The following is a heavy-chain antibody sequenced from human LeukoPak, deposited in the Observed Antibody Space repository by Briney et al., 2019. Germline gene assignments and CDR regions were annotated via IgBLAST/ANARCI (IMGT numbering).Heavy chain of an antibody. V-gene: IGHV3-23*01. CDR2: ISGSGGST. J-gene: IGHJ4*02. Sequence: GGSLRLSCAASGFTFSSYAMSWVRQAPGKGLEWVSAISGSGGSTYYADSVKGRFTISRDNSKNTLYLQMNSLRAEDTAVYYCAISQSSSSLPGVDDYWGQGTLVTVSS. CDR3: AISQSSSSLPGVDDY. CDR1: GFTFSSYA. D-gene: IGHD6-6*01.